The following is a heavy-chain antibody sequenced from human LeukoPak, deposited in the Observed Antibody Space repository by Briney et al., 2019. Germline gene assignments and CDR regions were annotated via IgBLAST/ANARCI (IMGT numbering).Heavy chain of an antibody. CDR2: IYYSGSA. D-gene: IGHD2-2*01. V-gene: IGHV4-39*01. CDR1: GGSISSTSYY. CDR3: ARLALPAAHNWFDP. J-gene: IGHJ5*02. Sequence: KASETLSLTCAVSGGSISSTSYYWGWIRQPPGKGLEWIGSIYYSGSAYYNPSLKSRVTISVDTSKNQFSLKLSSVTAADTAVYYCARLALPAAHNWFDPWGQGTLVTVSS.